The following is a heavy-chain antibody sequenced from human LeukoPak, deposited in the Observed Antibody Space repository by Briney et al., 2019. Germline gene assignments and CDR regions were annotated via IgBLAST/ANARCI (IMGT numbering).Heavy chain of an antibody. D-gene: IGHD5-18*01. V-gene: IGHV1-46*01. Sequence: ASVKVSCKASGYTFPSYFMHWVRQAPGQGLEWMGIINPTGGSTTYAQKLQGRVTMTTDTSTSTAYMELRSLRSDDTAVYYCARASGDTAMGLDYWGQGTLVTVSS. J-gene: IGHJ4*02. CDR1: GYTFPSYF. CDR3: ARASGDTAMGLDY. CDR2: INPTGGST.